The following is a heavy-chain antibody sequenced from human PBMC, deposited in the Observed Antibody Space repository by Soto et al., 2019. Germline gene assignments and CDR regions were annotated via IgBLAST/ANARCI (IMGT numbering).Heavy chain of an antibody. V-gene: IGHV3-11*01. CDR1: GFTFRDYY. J-gene: IGHJ6*02. D-gene: IGHD2-2*01. Sequence: GASLRLSCAASGFTFRDYYMSWIRQAPGKGLEWVSYMSSSGSTIYYADSVKGRFTISRDHAKNSLYLQMNSLRAEDTAVYYCAREPAPDAYYYYGTDVWGQGTTVTVSS. CDR3: AREPAPDAYYYYGTDV. CDR2: MSSSGSTI.